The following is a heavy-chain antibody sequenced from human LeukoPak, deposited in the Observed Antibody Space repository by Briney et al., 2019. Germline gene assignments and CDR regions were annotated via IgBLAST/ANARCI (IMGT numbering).Heavy chain of an antibody. CDR2: INPSGGST. Sequence: WASVKVSCKASGYTFTSYYMHWVRQAPGQGLEWMGIINPSGGSTSYAQKFQGRVTMTRDMSTSTVYMELSSLRSEDTAVYYCARAYPRRLRLGDGDAFDIWGQGTMVTVSS. V-gene: IGHV1-46*01. CDR3: ARAYPRRLRLGDGDAFDI. D-gene: IGHD3-16*01. CDR1: GYTFTSYY. J-gene: IGHJ3*02.